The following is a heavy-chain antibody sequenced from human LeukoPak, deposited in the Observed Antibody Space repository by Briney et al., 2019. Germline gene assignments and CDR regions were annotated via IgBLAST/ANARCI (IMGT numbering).Heavy chain of an antibody. J-gene: IGHJ5*02. V-gene: IGHV4-39*01. CDR2: IHYTGST. CDR1: GGSISSISSNN. D-gene: IGHD5-18*01. Sequence: PSETLSLTCAVSGGSISSISSNNWAWIRQPPGKGLELIAAIHYTGSTYYNPSFMSRVTISVDTSKNQFSLKLNSLTATDTAVYYCARLPTGYPNWFDTWGQGILVTVSS. CDR3: ARLPTGYPNWFDT.